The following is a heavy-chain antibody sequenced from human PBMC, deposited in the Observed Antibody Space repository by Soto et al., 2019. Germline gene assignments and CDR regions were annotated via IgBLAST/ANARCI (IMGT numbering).Heavy chain of an antibody. CDR1: GGSISSSSYY. J-gene: IGHJ5*02. D-gene: IGHD3-3*01. Sequence: SETLSLTCTVSGGSISSSSYYWGWIRQPPGKGLEWIGSIYYSGSTYYNPSLKSRVTISVDTYKNQFSLKLSSVTAADTAVYYCARHRTIFGVVIITGNWFDPWGQGTLVTASS. V-gene: IGHV4-39*01. CDR3: ARHRTIFGVVIITGNWFDP. CDR2: IYYSGST.